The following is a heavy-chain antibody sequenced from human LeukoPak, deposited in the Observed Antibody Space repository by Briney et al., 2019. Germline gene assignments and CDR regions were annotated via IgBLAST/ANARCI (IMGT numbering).Heavy chain of an antibody. CDR1: GYTFTSYG. Sequence: ASVKVSCKASGYTFTSYGISWVRQAPGQGLEWMGWIGAYNGNTNYAQKLQGRVTMTTDTSTSTAYMELRSLRSDDTAVYYCASWRGAGSSTTKGGLDWFDPWGQGTLVTVSS. J-gene: IGHJ5*02. V-gene: IGHV1-18*01. D-gene: IGHD2-2*01. CDR2: IGAYNGNT. CDR3: ASWRGAGSSTTKGGLDWFDP.